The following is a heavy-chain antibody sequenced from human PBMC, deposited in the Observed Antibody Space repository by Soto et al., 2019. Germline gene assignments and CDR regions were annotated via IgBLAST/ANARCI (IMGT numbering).Heavy chain of an antibody. J-gene: IGHJ4*02. D-gene: IGHD3-16*01. Sequence: QGQLVQSGPEVKKPGSSVKVSCKDSGGLFSSFAISWGRQAPGQGLEWLGGIIPVFGTTNYAEKFQDRVTITADESTNTAYMELSSLTSADTAMYYCARGGGPYVWFNEFWGQGTLVTVSS. CDR1: GGLFSSFA. CDR3: ARGGGPYVWFNEF. CDR2: IIPVFGTT. V-gene: IGHV1-69*13.